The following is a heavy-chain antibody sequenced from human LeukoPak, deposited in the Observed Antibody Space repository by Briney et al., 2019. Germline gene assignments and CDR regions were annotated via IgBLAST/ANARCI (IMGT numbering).Heavy chain of an antibody. Sequence: PGGSLRLSCAASGFTSSGSAMHWVRQASGKGLEWVGRIRSKANSYATAYAASVKGRFTISRDDSKNTAYLQMNSLKTEDTAVYYCTRYAETYCSGGSCYPRAFDIWGQGTMVTVSS. V-gene: IGHV3-73*01. CDR2: IRSKANSYAT. D-gene: IGHD2-15*01. CDR1: GFTSSGSA. CDR3: TRYAETYCSGGSCYPRAFDI. J-gene: IGHJ3*02.